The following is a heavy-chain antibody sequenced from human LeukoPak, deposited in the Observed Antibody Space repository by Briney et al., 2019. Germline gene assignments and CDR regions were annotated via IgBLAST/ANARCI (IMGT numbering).Heavy chain of an antibody. Sequence: GASVKVSCKASGYTFTSYYMHWVRQAPGQGLEWMGIINPSGGSTSYARKFQGRVTMTRDTSTSTVYMELSSLRSEDTAVYYCARDSSMVRGVISAFDIWGQGTMVTVSS. CDR1: GYTFTSYY. CDR3: ARDSSMVRGVISAFDI. CDR2: INPSGGST. J-gene: IGHJ3*02. V-gene: IGHV1-46*01. D-gene: IGHD3-10*01.